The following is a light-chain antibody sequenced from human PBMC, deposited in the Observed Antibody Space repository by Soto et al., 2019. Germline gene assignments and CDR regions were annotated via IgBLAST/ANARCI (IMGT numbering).Light chain of an antibody. J-gene: IGKJ2*01. CDR1: QSVSST. CDR2: GAS. V-gene: IGKV3-15*01. Sequence: EIVMTQSPATLSVSPGERATLSCRASQSVSSTLAWYQQKPGQSPRLLIYGASTRATGIPARFSGSGSGTAFALAISSLQSEDFAVYYCQQYSDWHYTFGQGTKLEIK. CDR3: QQYSDWHYT.